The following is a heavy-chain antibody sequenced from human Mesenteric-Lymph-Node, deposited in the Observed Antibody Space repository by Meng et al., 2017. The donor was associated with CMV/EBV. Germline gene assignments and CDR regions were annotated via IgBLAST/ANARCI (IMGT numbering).Heavy chain of an antibody. V-gene: IGHV4-34*01. J-gene: IGHJ4*02. CDR2: INHSGST. CDR3: ARGSSYDILTGYFDY. Sequence: QGQLHPGGAGLLTPSETLSVTWAVDGGSFSGYYWNWIRQSPEKGLEWIGEINHSGSTTYNPSFTSRIIISVDTSTNQISLNMSSVTAADTAVYYCARGSSYDILTGYFDYWGQGALVTVSS. D-gene: IGHD3-9*01. CDR1: GGSFSGYY.